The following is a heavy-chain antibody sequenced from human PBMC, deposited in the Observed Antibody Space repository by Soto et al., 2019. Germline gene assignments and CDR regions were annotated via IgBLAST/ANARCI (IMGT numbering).Heavy chain of an antibody. Sequence: SETLSLTCDVSGDTISTGGYTWAWIRQPPGKALEWIGHTYHSGNPYYNPSLKSRVIISVDRSKNQFSLKLSSVTAADTAVYYCARDRRLITMVRGVSLWFDPWGQGTLVTVS. CDR3: ARDRRLITMVRGVSLWFDP. D-gene: IGHD3-10*01. V-gene: IGHV4-30-2*01. CDR1: GDTISTGGYT. CDR2: TYHSGNP. J-gene: IGHJ5*02.